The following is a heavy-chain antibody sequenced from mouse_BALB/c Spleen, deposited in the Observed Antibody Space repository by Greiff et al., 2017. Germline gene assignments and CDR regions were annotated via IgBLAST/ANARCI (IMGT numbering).Heavy chain of an antibody. J-gene: IGHJ4*01. CDR1: GYTFTSYW. CDR3: TSYYGYDEKVGDYYAMDY. Sequence: LQQPGSELVRPGASVKLSCKASGYTFTSYWMHWVKQRPGQGLEWIGNIYPGSGSTNYDEKFKSKATLTVDTSSSTAYMQLSSLTSEDSAVYYCTSYYGYDEKVGDYYAMDYWGQGTSVTVSS. V-gene: IGHV1S22*01. D-gene: IGHD2-2*01. CDR2: IYPGSGST.